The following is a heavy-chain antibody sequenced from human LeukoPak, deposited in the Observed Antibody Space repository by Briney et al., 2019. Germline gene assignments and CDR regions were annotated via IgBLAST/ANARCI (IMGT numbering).Heavy chain of an antibody. Sequence: GASVKVSCKVSGYTFTSYGISWVRQAPGQGLEWMGWINPNSGGTNYAQKFQGWVTMTRDTSISTAYMELSRLRSDDTAVYYCAREELGYYYGMDVWGQGTTVTVSS. V-gene: IGHV1-2*04. CDR3: AREELGYYYGMDV. J-gene: IGHJ6*02. CDR1: GYTFTSYG. CDR2: INPNSGGT. D-gene: IGHD1-26*01.